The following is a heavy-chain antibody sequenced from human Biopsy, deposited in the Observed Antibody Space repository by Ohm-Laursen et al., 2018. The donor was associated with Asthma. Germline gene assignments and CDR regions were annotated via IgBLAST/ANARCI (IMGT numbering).Heavy chain of an antibody. V-gene: IGHV4-31*03. CDR3: ARAQDDYDSRGYYRSFDY. J-gene: IGHJ4*02. CDR2: IYYRGST. Sequence: TLSLTCTVSYGSITSGGYYWPWLRQHPGKGLEWIGFIYYRGSTYYNPSLKSRVSISIDTAKNQFSLKLRSVTAADTAVYYCARAQDDYDSRGYYRSFDYWGQGTLVTVSS. CDR1: YGSITSGGYY. D-gene: IGHD3-22*01.